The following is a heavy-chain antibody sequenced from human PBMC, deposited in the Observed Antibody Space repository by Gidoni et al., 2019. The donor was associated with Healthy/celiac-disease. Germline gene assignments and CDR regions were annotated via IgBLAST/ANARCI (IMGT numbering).Heavy chain of an antibody. V-gene: IGHV1-2*04. Sequence: QVQLVQSGAEVKKPGASVKVSCKASGYTFTGYYKHWVRQAPGQGLEWMGWINPNSGGTNYAQKFQGWVTMTRDTSISTAYMELSRLRSDDTAVYYCARAGVAAAGRMKNYYYYYMDVWGKGTTVTVSS. J-gene: IGHJ6*03. CDR2: INPNSGGT. CDR3: ARAGVAAAGRMKNYYYYYMDV. CDR1: GYTFTGYY. D-gene: IGHD6-13*01.